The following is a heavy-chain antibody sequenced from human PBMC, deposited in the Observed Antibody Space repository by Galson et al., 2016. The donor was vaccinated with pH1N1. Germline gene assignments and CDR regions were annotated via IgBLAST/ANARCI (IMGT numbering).Heavy chain of an antibody. CDR3: ARPRRDGYNEDSYYFDY. D-gene: IGHD5-24*01. J-gene: IGHJ4*02. Sequence: GWIRQPPGKGLEWIGNIYYSGSTYYNPSLKSRVTISVDTSKNQFSLKLSSVTAADTAVYYCARPRRDGYNEDSYYFDYWGQGTLVTVSS. V-gene: IGHV4-39*01. CDR2: IYYSGST.